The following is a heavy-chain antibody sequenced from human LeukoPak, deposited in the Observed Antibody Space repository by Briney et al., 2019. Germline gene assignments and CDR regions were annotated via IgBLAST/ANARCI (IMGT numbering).Heavy chain of an antibody. D-gene: IGHD2-21*02. V-gene: IGHV4-59*01. CDR2: IYYSGST. Sequence: PSETLSLTCTVSGGSISSYYWNWIRQPPGEGLEWIGYIYYSGSTNYNPSLKSRVTMSVDTSKNQFSLKLSSVTAADTAVYYCARESSTAILGYFDYWAREFWSPSPQ. CDR1: GGSISSYY. CDR3: ARESSTAILGYFDY. J-gene: IGHJ4*02.